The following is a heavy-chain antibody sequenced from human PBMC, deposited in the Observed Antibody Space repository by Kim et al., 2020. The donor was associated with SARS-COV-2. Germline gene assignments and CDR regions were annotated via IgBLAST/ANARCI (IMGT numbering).Heavy chain of an antibody. V-gene: IGHV3-21*01. Sequence: YADSVKGRFTISRDNAKNSLYQQMNSLRAEDTAVYYCARNGVTMVRGVSYWGQGTLVTVSS. D-gene: IGHD3-10*01. CDR3: ARNGVTMVRGVSY. J-gene: IGHJ4*02.